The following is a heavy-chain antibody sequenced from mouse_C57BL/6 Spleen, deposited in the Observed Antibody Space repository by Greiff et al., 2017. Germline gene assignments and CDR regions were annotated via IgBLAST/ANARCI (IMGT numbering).Heavy chain of an antibody. Sequence: EVMLVESGGDLVKPGGSLKLSCAASGFTFSSYGMSWVRQTPDKRLEWVATISSGGSYTYYPDSVKGRFTISRDNAKNTLYLQMSSLKSVDTAMYYCARMRYYGSQSFMDYWGQGTSVTVSS. V-gene: IGHV5-6*01. J-gene: IGHJ4*01. CDR3: ARMRYYGSQSFMDY. CDR1: GFTFSSYG. CDR2: ISSGGSYT. D-gene: IGHD1-1*01.